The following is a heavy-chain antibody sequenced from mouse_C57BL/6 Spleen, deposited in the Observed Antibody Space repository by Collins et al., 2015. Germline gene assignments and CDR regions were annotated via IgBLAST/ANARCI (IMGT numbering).Heavy chain of an antibody. D-gene: IGHD2-5*01. CDR1: GFSFNTYA. CDR2: IRSKSNNYAT. J-gene: IGHJ4*01. V-gene: IGHV10-1*01. CDR3: VGSYYSNYDAMDY. Sequence: EVQLVESGGGLVQPKGSLKLSCAASGFSFNTYAMNWVRQAPGKGLEWVARIRSKSNNYATYYADSVKDRFTISRDDSESMLYLQMNNLKTEDTAMYYRVGSYYSNYDAMDYWGQGTSVTVSS.